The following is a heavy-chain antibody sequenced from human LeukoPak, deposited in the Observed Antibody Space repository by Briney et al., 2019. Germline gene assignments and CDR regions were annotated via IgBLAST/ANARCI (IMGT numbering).Heavy chain of an antibody. Sequence: SVKVSCKASGYTFTSYAISWVRQAPGQGLEWMGGIIPIFGTANYAQKFQGRVTITADESTSTAYMELSSLRSEDTAVYYCALSRFLEWLLYSYYYYGMDVWGQGTTVTVSS. CDR3: ALSRFLEWLLYSYYYYGMDV. J-gene: IGHJ6*02. V-gene: IGHV1-69*13. D-gene: IGHD3-3*01. CDR2: IIPIFGTA. CDR1: GYTFTSYA.